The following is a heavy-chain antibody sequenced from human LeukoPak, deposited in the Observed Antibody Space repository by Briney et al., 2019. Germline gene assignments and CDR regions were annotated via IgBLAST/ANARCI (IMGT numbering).Heavy chain of an antibody. CDR3: ARRGLVGSNEGFLYDY. V-gene: IGHV3-13*01. J-gene: IGHJ4*02. Sequence: GGSLRLSCAASGFTFSSYDMHWVRQATGKGLEWVSAIGTAGDTYYPGSVKGRFTISRENAKNSLYLQMNSLRAGDTAVYYCARRGLVGSNEGFLYDYWGQGTLVTVSS. CDR1: GFTFSSYD. D-gene: IGHD3-3*01. CDR2: IGTAGDT.